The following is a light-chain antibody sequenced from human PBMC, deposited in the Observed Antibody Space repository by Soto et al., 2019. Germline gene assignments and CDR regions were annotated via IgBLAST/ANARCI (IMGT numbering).Light chain of an antibody. CDR3: QQYGSSPYT. CDR1: QSVSSSY. J-gene: IGKJ2*01. V-gene: IGKV3-20*01. CDR2: GAS. Sequence: EIVLTQSPGTLSLSPGERATLSCRASQSVSSSYLAWYQQKPGQAPRLLIYGASSRATGIPDRFSGSGSGTDFPLAISRLEPEDFAVYYCQQYGSSPYTFGQGTKLEI.